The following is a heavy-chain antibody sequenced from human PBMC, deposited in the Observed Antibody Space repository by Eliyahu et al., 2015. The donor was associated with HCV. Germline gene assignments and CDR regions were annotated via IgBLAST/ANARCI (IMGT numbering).Heavy chain of an antibody. J-gene: IGHJ4*02. Sequence: LVKPSETLSLTCTVSGGSISSYYWSWIRQPPGKGLEWIGYIYYSGSTNYNPSLKSRVTISVDTSKNQFSLKLSSVTAADTAVYYCARDPSPGSLDSSGSFDYVGPGNPGHRLL. D-gene: IGHD3-22*01. V-gene: IGHV4-59*01. CDR2: IYYSGST. CDR1: GGSISSYY. CDR3: ARDPSPGSLDSSGSFDY.